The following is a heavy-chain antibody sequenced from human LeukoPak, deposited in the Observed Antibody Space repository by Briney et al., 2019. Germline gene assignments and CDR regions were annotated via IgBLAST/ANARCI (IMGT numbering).Heavy chain of an antibody. CDR2: IIPIFGTA. V-gene: IGHV1-69*06. Sequence: ASVKVSCKASGYTFTTYGITWVRQAPGQGLEWMGGIIPIFGTANYAQKFQGRVTITADKSTSTAYMELSSLRSEDTAVYYCARVGIAAAGEGSSGRFEDYWGQGTLVTVSS. D-gene: IGHD6-13*01. CDR3: ARVGIAAAGEGSSGRFEDY. J-gene: IGHJ4*02. CDR1: GYTFTTYG.